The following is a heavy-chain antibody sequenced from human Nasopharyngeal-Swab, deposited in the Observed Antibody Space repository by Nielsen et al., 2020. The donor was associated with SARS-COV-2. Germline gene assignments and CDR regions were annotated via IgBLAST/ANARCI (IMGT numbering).Heavy chain of an antibody. Sequence: ASVKVSCKASGYTFSDYYMEWVRQAPGHGLEWMGRIHPNSGGTNYAQKFQGRVTLSRDASITTAYMEMSGLTSDDTAIYYCTRVPRVGGYSYGYDHWGQGTLVTVSS. CDR1: GYTFSDYY. D-gene: IGHD5-18*01. CDR2: IHPNSGGT. J-gene: IGHJ5*02. V-gene: IGHV1-2*06. CDR3: TRVPRVGGYSYGYDH.